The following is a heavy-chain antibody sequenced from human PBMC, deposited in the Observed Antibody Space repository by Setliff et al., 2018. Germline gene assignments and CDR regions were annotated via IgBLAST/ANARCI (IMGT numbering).Heavy chain of an antibody. J-gene: IGHJ4*01. CDR3: AKDYLSRWWNEPPLYFDD. CDR1: GFTFRDYG. D-gene: IGHD1-1*01. Sequence: GSLSLSCAASGFTFRDYGMNWVRQVPGKGLEWVSGTNWNGDDISYSDSVRGRFTISRDNARNSLHLQMNDVRREDAAFYYCAKDYLSRWWNEPPLYFDDWGPGVLVTVSS. V-gene: IGHV3-20*04. CDR2: TNWNGDDI.